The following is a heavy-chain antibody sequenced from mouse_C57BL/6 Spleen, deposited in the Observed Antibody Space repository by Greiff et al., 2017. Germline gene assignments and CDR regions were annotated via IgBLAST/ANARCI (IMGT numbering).Heavy chain of an antibody. Sequence: VQLQQPGAELVMPGASVKLSCKASGYTFTSYWMHWVKQRPGQGLAWIGEIDPSDSYTNYNQKFKGKSTLTVDKSSSTAYMQLSSLTSEDSAVYYGARPALYYYGSSPWFAYWGQGTLVTVSA. CDR2: IDPSDSYT. CDR1: GYTFTSYW. D-gene: IGHD1-1*01. J-gene: IGHJ3*01. V-gene: IGHV1-69*01. CDR3: ARPALYYYGSSPWFAY.